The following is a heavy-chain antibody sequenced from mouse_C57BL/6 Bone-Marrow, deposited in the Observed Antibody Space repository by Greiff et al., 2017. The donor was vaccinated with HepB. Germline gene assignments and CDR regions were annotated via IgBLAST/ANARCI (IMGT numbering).Heavy chain of an antibody. Sequence: VKLVESGAELARPGASVKLSCKASGYTFTSYGISWVKQRTGQGLEWIGEIYPRSGNTYYNEKFKGKATLTADKSSSTAYMELRSLTSEDSAVYFCARKGLLTTVVAPLRYFDVWGTGTTVTVSS. CDR3: ARKGLLTTVVAPLRYFDV. CDR2: IYPRSGNT. J-gene: IGHJ1*03. V-gene: IGHV1-81*01. CDR1: GYTFTSYG. D-gene: IGHD1-1*01.